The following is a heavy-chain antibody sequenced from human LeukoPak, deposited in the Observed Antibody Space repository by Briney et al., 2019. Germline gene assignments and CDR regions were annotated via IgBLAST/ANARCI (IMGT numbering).Heavy chain of an antibody. J-gene: IGHJ4*02. CDR2: LKSKTDGWTT. V-gene: IGHV3-15*01. CDR3: TTDTNPPIVVVTPTDY. Sequence: GGSLRLSCAASGFTFSNAWMSWVRQAPGKGLEWVGRLKSKTDGWTTDYAAPVKGRFTISRDDSQNTLYLQMNSLKTEDTAVYYCTTDTNPPIVVVTPTDYWGQGTLVTVSS. CDR1: GFTFSNAW. D-gene: IGHD3-22*01.